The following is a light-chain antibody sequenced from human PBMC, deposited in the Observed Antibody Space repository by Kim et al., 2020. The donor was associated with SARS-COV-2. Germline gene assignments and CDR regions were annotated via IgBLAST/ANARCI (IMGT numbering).Light chain of an antibody. Sequence: EIVLTQSPVTLSLSPGERATLSCRASQTVSSNYLAWYQQKPGQAPRLLIYGASSRATGIPDRFTGSGSGTDFTLTITRLAPEDFAVYYCHQYGTSPQTFGQGTKVDIK. V-gene: IGKV3-20*01. J-gene: IGKJ1*01. CDR3: HQYGTSPQT. CDR1: QTVSSNY. CDR2: GAS.